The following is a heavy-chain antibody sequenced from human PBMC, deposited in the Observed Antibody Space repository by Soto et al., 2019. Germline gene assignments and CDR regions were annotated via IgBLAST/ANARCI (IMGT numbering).Heavy chain of an antibody. J-gene: IGHJ5*02. D-gene: IGHD3-22*01. CDR2: VSSTGST. Sequence: ETLSLTCTVSGGSLNSYYWTWIRQSPGKGLEWIGYVSSTGSTNYNPSLKSRLTMSLDTSTNEVSLSLTSVTAADAAVYFCVRFSPPRKSYDSNPGWFDPWGQGIMVTVSS. V-gene: IGHV4-59*01. CDR3: VRFSPPRKSYDSNPGWFDP. CDR1: GGSLNSYY.